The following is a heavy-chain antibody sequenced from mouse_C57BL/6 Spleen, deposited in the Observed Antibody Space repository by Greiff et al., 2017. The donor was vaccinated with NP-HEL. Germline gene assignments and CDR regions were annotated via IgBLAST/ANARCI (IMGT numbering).Heavy chain of an antibody. J-gene: IGHJ2*01. CDR1: GYAFSSSW. CDR2: IYPGDGDT. V-gene: IGHV1-82*01. Sequence: VQLQQSGPELVKPGASVKISCKASGYAFSSSWMNWVKQRPGKGLEWIGRIYPGDGDTNYNGKFKGKATLTADKSSSTAYMQLSSLTSEDSAVYFCAVTTVEYYFDYWGQGTTLTVSS. D-gene: IGHD1-1*01. CDR3: AVTTVEYYFDY.